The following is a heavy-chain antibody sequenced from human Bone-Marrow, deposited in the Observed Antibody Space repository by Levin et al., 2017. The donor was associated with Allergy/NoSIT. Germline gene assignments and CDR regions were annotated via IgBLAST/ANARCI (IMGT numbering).Heavy chain of an antibody. CDR2: IYYTGDT. CDR3: ARRIHNPYYSYGMDV. V-gene: IGHV4-30-2*01. CDR1: GGSLLSDAYS. Sequence: KASETLSLTCSVSGGSLLSDAYSWSWIRQAPGTALEWIGYIYYTGDTSYTPSLKSRVTISLDRSDKQISLRLTSVTAADTAMYFCARRIHNPYYSYGMDVWGQGTSVTVSS. D-gene: IGHD1-1*01. J-gene: IGHJ6*02.